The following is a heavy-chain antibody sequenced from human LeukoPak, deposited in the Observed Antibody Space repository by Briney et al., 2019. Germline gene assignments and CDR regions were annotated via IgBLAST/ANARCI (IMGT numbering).Heavy chain of an antibody. D-gene: IGHD6-6*01. J-gene: IGHJ5*02. V-gene: IGHV1-2*02. CDR1: GYTLTGYY. CDR3: ARDMGFGIAALPPRNWFDP. CDR2: INPNSGGT. Sequence: ASVKVSCTASGYTLTGYYMHWVRQAPGQGLEWMGWINPNSGGTNYAQKFQGRVTMTRDTSISTAYVELSRLRSDDTAVYYCARDMGFGIAALPPRNWFDPWGQGTLVTVSS.